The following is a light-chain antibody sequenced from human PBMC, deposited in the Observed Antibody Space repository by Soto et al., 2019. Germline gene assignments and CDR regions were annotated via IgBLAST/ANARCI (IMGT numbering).Light chain of an antibody. V-gene: IGKV3-11*01. J-gene: IGKJ5*01. CDR2: DAY. Sequence: EIVMTQSPTILSVSPGERATLSCRASQSVSSNLAWYQQKPGQAPRXXIYDAYNRDTGIPPRFSGSGSGTDFTLTISSLEPEDSAVYYCQQRHMWTITFGQGTRLEIK. CDR1: QSVSSN. CDR3: QQRHMWTIT.